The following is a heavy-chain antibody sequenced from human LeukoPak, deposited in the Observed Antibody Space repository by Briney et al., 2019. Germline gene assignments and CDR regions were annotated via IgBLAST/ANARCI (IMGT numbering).Heavy chain of an antibody. CDR2: IIPIFGTA. D-gene: IGHD3-3*01. Sequence: ASVKVSCKASGGTFTSYAISWVRQAPGQGLEWMGGIIPIFGTANYAQKFQGRVTITTDESTSTANMELSSLRSEDTAVYYCERERGVGVAKEKKQPNEYYFDYWGQGTLVTVSS. CDR1: GGTFTSYA. J-gene: IGHJ4*02. CDR3: ERERGVGVAKEKKQPNEYYFDY. V-gene: IGHV1-69*05.